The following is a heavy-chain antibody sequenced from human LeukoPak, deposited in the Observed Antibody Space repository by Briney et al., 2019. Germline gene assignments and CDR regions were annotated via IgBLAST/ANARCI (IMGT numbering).Heavy chain of an antibody. D-gene: IGHD3-3*01. J-gene: IGHJ4*02. CDR1: GYTFTNHD. Sequence: ASVKVSCKTSGYTFTNHDITWVRQAPGQGLEWMGRMNPNGANTGYAQKFQGRVSITRDTSISTAYMELSSLRSEDTAVYYCARGTNNPRNTVFVVVTLYYFDYWGQGTLVTVSS. CDR3: ARGTNNPRNTVFVVVTLYYFDY. CDR2: MNPNGANT. V-gene: IGHV1-8*03.